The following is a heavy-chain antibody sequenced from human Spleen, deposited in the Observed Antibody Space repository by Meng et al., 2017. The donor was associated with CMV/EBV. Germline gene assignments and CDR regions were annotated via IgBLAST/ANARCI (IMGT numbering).Heavy chain of an antibody. D-gene: IGHD2-2*01. CDR1: GYSFTSYW. V-gene: IGHV5-51*01. CDR3: TKDQRRRSPSGYGMDV. CDR2: IYPGDSDT. Sequence: GGSLRLSCKGSGYSFTSYWIGWVRQMPGEGLEWMGIIYPGDSDTRYSPSFQGQVTISADKSISTAYLQWSSLKTEDTAVYYCTKDQRRRSPSGYGMDVWGQGTAVTVSS. J-gene: IGHJ6*02.